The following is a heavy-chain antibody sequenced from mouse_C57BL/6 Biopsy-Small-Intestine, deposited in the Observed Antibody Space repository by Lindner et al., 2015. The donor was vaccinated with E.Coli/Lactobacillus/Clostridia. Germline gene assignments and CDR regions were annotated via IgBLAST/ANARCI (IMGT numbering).Heavy chain of an antibody. J-gene: IGHJ4*01. CDR1: GYTFSDYY. Sequence: SVKVSCKASGYTFSDYYMHWVRQAPGQGLEWMGWINPSNGGTNDAHKFKGRVTMTRDTSISTAYMELSSLRSDDTAIYFCARDLRAAAGTNYYDYWGQGTLVTVSS. V-gene: IGHV1-53*01. D-gene: IGHD2-4*01. CDR2: INPSNGGT. CDR3: ARDLRAAAGTNYYDY.